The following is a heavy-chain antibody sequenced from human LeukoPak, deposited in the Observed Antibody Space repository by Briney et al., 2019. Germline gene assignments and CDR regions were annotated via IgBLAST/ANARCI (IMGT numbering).Heavy chain of an antibody. J-gene: IGHJ4*02. CDR2: INHSGST. CDR3: ARKYYYDSSGYHFDY. CDR1: GGSFSGYY. V-gene: IGHV4-34*01. D-gene: IGHD3-22*01. Sequence: ASETLSLTCAVYGGSFSGYYWSWIRQPPGKGLEWIGEINHSGSTNYNPSLKSRVTISVDTSKNQFSLKLSSVTAADTAVYYCARKYYYDSSGYHFDYCGQGTLVTVSS.